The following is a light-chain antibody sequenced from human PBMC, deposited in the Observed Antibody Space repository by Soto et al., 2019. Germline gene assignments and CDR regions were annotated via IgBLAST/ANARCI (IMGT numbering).Light chain of an antibody. CDR1: SSDVGGYNY. J-gene: IGLJ1*01. CDR3: TSFRSGSTPDV. CDR2: EVS. Sequence: QSALTQPASVSGSPGQSITISCTGTSSDVGGYNYVSWYQQHPGKAPKLMIYEVSYRPSGVSNRFSGSKSGNTASLTISGLQAEDEADYYCTSFRSGSTPDVFGTGTKVTVL. V-gene: IGLV2-14*01.